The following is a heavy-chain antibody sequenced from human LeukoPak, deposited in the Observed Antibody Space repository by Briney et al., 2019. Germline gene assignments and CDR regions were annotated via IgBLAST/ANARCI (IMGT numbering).Heavy chain of an antibody. Sequence: SVKVSCKASGGTFSSYAISWVRQAPGQGLEWMGGIIPIFGTANYAQKFQGRVTITADESTSTAYMELSSLRSEDAAVYYCARGQTPTAMVDYWGQGTLVTVSS. CDR3: ARGQTPTAMVDY. CDR1: GGTFSSYA. J-gene: IGHJ4*02. D-gene: IGHD5-18*01. CDR2: IIPIFGTA. V-gene: IGHV1-69*13.